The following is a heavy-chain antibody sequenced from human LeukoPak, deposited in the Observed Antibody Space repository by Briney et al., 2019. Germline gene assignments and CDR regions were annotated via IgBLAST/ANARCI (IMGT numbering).Heavy chain of an antibody. CDR3: ARGGATIDP. Sequence: GSLRLSCAASGFTFSNYAMSWVRQAPGKGLEWIGYIYFSGSTNYNPSLKSRVTISVDTSKNQFSLKLTSVTAADTAVYYCARGGATIDPWGQGTLVTVSS. D-gene: IGHD1-26*01. V-gene: IGHV4-59*01. CDR2: IYFSGST. CDR1: GFTFSNYA. J-gene: IGHJ5*02.